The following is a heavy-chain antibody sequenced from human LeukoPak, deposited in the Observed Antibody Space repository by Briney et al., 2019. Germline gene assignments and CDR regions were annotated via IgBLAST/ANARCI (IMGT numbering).Heavy chain of an antibody. CDR1: GFTFSSYA. CDR3: ARVGASYYFDY. V-gene: IGHV3-30-3*01. D-gene: IGHD1-26*01. J-gene: IGHJ4*02. Sequence: GGSLRLSCAASGFTFSSYAMNWVRQAPGRGLEWVAVISYDGSNKYYAASVKGRFTISRDNSKNTLYLQMNSLRAEDTAVYYCARVGASYYFDYWGQGTLVTVSS. CDR2: ISYDGSNK.